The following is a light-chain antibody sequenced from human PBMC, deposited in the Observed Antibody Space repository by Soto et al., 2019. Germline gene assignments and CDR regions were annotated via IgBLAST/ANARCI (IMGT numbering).Light chain of an antibody. J-gene: IGLJ3*02. V-gene: IGLV2-11*01. Sequence: QSVLTQPRSVSGSPGQSVTISCTGTSSDLGAYNYVSWYQQHPGKAPKRLIYDVDARPSGVPDRFSGSKSGNTAYLTISGLQAEDEADYYCCSYAGSPWVFGGGTKLTVL. CDR2: DVD. CDR3: CSYAGSPWV. CDR1: SSDLGAYNY.